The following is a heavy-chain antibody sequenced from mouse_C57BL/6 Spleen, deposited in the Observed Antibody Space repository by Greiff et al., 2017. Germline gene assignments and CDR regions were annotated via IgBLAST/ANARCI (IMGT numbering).Heavy chain of an antibody. CDR2: IDPETGGT. CDR1: GYTFTDYE. D-gene: IGHD1-1*02. CDR3: TRGGGNYFYFDY. V-gene: IGHV1-15*01. Sequence: QVQLQQSGAELVRPGASVTLSCKASGYTFTDYEMHWVKQTPVHGLEWIGAIDPETGGTAYNQKFKGKAILTADKSSSTAYMELHSLTSEDSAVYYCTRGGGNYFYFDYWGQGTTLTVSS. J-gene: IGHJ2*01.